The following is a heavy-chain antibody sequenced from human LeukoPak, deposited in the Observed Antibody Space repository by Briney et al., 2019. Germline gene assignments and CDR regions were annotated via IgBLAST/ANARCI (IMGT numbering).Heavy chain of an antibody. CDR1: GYTFTSYG. D-gene: IGHD3-10*01. CDR2: ISAYNGNT. CDR3: ARDLRYYYGSGSYWYFQH. V-gene: IGHV1-18*04. Sequence: ASVKVSCKASGYTFTSYGISWVRQAPGQGLEWMGWISAYNGNTNYAQKLQGRVTMTTDTSTSTAYMELRSLRSDDTAVYYCARDLRYYYGSGSYWYFQHWGQGTLVTVSS. J-gene: IGHJ1*01.